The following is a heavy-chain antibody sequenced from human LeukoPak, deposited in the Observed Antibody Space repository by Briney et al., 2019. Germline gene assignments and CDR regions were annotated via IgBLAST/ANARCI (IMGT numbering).Heavy chain of an antibody. J-gene: IGHJ4*02. Sequence: ASVKVSCKASGYTFTSYDINWVRQATGQGLEWMGWMNPNSGNTGYAQKFQGRVTMTRNTSINTAYMELSSLRSEDTAVYYCARASGSSAVPFDYWGQGTLVTVSS. CDR2: MNPNSGNT. D-gene: IGHD3-10*01. CDR3: ARASGSSAVPFDY. CDR1: GYTFTSYD. V-gene: IGHV1-8*01.